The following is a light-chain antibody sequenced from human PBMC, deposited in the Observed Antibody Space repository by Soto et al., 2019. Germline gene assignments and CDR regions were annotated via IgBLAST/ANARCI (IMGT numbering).Light chain of an antibody. J-gene: IGLJ1*01. CDR2: ENN. Sequence: NFMLTQPLSVSESPGKTVTISCTGSSGSIADNYVQWYQQRPGSAPTTVIYENNQRPSGVPDRFSGSIDISSNSASLSISGLKTEDEADYYCQPFVTSNHYVFGTGTKLTVL. CDR1: SGSIADNY. V-gene: IGLV6-57*02. CDR3: QPFVTSNHYV.